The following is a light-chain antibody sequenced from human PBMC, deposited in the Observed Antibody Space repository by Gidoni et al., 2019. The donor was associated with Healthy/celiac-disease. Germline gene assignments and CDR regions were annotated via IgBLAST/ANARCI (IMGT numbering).Light chain of an antibody. Sequence: DIVMTQSPLSLPVTPGEPASISCRSSQSLLHSNGYNYLDWYLQKPGQSPQLLIYLGSNRASGVPDRFSGSGSGTDFTLKISRVEAEDVGVYYCMQALQTPCYTFGPGTKVDIK. CDR1: QSLLHSNGYNY. J-gene: IGKJ3*01. CDR2: LGS. V-gene: IGKV2-28*01. CDR3: MQALQTPCYT.